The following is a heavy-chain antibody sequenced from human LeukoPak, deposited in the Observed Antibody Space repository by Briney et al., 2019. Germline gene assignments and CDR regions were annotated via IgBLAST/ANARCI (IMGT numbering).Heavy chain of an antibody. CDR1: GGSFSGHY. Sequence: SETLSLTCAVYGGSFSGHYWSWIRQPPGKGLEWIGEINHSGSTNYNPSLKSRVTISVDTSKNQFSLKLSSVTAADTAVYYCARGAPHSSSWGFDYWGQGTLVTVSS. CDR3: ARGAPHSSSWGFDY. D-gene: IGHD6-13*01. V-gene: IGHV4-34*01. CDR2: INHSGST. J-gene: IGHJ4*02.